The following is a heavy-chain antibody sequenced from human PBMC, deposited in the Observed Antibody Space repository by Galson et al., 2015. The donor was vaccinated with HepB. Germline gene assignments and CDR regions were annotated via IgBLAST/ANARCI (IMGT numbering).Heavy chain of an antibody. CDR2: ISYDGSNK. CDR1: GGTFSSYA. V-gene: IGHV3-30-3*01. CDR3: ARQYYDFWSARSSYYFDY. J-gene: IGHJ4*02. Sequence: SCKASGGTFSSYAMHWVRQAPGKGLEWVAVISYDGSNKYYADSVKGRFTISRDNSKNTLYLQMNSLRAEDTAVFYCARQYYDFWSARSSYYFDYWGQGTLVTVSS. D-gene: IGHD3-3*01.